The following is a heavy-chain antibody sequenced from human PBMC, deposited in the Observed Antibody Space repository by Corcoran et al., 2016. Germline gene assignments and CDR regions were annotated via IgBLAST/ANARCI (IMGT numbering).Heavy chain of an antibody. J-gene: IGHJ4*02. CDR3: ARDFAADTLGY. D-gene: IGHD6-25*01. Sequence: EVQLVESGGGLVQPGGSLRLSCAASGFTFSRYWMSWVRQAPGKGLEWVANIKQDGSEKYYVDSVKGRVTVSRDNAKNSLSLQMNSLRAEDSAVYYCARDFAADTLGYWGQGTLVTVSS. CDR1: GFTFSRYW. V-gene: IGHV3-7*01. CDR2: IKQDGSEK.